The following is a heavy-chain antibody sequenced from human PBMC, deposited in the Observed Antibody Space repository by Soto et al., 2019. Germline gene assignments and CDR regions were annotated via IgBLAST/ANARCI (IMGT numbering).Heavy chain of an antibody. Sequence: SETLSLTCTVSGGSISSYYWSWIRQPPGKGLEWIGYIYYSGSTNYNPSLKSRVTISVDTSKNQFSLKLSSVTAADTAVYYCARMTDAYYDILTGYYSSNWFVLWGQGTLVTVFS. V-gene: IGHV4-59*08. CDR2: IYYSGST. J-gene: IGHJ5*02. D-gene: IGHD3-9*01. CDR1: GGSISSYY. CDR3: ARMTDAYYDILTGYYSSNWFVL.